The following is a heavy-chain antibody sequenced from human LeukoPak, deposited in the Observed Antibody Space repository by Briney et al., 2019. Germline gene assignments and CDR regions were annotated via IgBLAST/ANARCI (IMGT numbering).Heavy chain of an antibody. CDR1: GYTLTELS. D-gene: IGHD6-13*01. J-gene: IGHJ4*02. CDR2: FDPEDGET. V-gene: IGHV1-24*01. CDR3: ATLHIAAAGTTDLDY. Sequence: GASVKVSCKVSGYTLTELSMHWVRQAPGKGLEWMGGFDPEDGETIYAQKFQGRVTMTEDTSTDTAYMELSSLRSEDTAVYYCATLHIAAAGTTDLDYWGQGTQVTVSS.